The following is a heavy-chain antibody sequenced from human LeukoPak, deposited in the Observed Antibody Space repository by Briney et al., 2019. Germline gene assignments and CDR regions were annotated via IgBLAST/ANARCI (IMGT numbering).Heavy chain of an antibody. J-gene: IGHJ4*02. D-gene: IGHD3-10*01. V-gene: IGHV1-2*02. Sequence: GASVKVSCKASGYTFTGYYMHWVRQAPGQGLEWMGWINPNSGGTNYAQKFQGRVTMTRDTSISTAYMELSRLRSDDTAVYYCARMGSTMVRGVIPFFDYWGQGTLVTVSS. CDR1: GYTFTGYY. CDR3: ARMGSTMVRGVIPFFDY. CDR2: INPNSGGT.